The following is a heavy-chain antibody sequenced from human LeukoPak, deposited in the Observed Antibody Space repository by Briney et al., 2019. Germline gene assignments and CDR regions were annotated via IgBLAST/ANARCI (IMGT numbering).Heavy chain of an antibody. D-gene: IGHD3-22*01. Sequence: SETLSLTCAVYGGSFSGYYWSWIRQPPGKGLEWIGEINHSGSTNYNPSLKSRVTISVDTSKNQISLKLSSVTAADTAVYYCARQEYYYDSSGWFDYWGQGTLVTVSS. V-gene: IGHV4-34*01. CDR2: INHSGST. J-gene: IGHJ4*02. CDR3: ARQEYYYDSSGWFDY. CDR1: GGSFSGYY.